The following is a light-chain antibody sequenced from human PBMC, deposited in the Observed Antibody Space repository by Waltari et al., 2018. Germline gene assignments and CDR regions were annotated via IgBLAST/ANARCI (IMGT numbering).Light chain of an antibody. CDR3: QMYVRLPVT. J-gene: IGKJ1*01. CDR1: QGVGRA. V-gene: IGKV3-20*01. CDR2: DTS. Sequence: DSVLTQSPGTLALSQGERATLSCRASQGVGRALAWYQQTPGQAPRLLIYDTSTRATGISDKFSGSGSGTDFSLTISRVEPEDFAVYFCQMYVRLPVTFGQGTKVEVK.